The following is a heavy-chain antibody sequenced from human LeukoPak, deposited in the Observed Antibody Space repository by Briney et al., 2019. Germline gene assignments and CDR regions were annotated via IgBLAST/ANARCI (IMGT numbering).Heavy chain of an antibody. CDR3: ATDFYDST. J-gene: IGHJ5*02. CDR1: GFTFSNAW. D-gene: IGHD3-22*01. Sequence: GGSLRLSCATSGFTFSNAWMNWVRQAPGKGLEWVGRIRSNSDGGTIDYAAPVKGRFTLSRDDAKTTLYLQMNSPQTEDTAVYYCATDFYDSTWGQGTLVTVSP. CDR2: IRSNSDGGTI. V-gene: IGHV3-15*07.